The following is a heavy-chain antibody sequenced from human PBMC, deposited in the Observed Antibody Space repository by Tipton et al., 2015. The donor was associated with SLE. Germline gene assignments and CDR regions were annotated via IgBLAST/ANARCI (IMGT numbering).Heavy chain of an antibody. J-gene: IGHJ3*02. CDR1: GGSISSSY. V-gene: IGHV4-59*01. Sequence: TLSLTCTVSGGSISSSYWSWIRQPPGKGLEWIGYIYYSGSTNYNPSLKSRVTLSVDTSKNQFSLKLSSVTAADTAVYYCASDYGGNIDAFDIWGQGTMVTVSS. D-gene: IGHD4-23*01. CDR2: IYYSGST. CDR3: ASDYGGNIDAFDI.